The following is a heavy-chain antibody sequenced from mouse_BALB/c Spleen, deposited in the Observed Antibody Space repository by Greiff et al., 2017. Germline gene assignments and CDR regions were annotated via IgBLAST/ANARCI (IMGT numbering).Heavy chain of an antibody. CDR1: GFTFTDYY. CDR3: ARDIRYYGSSGYFDV. J-gene: IGHJ1*01. Sequence: VQGVESGGGLVQPGGSLRLSCATSGFTFTDYYMSWVRQPPGKALEWLGFIRNKANGYTTEYSASVKGRFTISRDNSQSILYLQMNTLRAEDSATYYCARDIRYYGSSGYFDVWGAGTTVTVSS. CDR2: IRNKANGYTT. D-gene: IGHD1-1*01. V-gene: IGHV7-3*02.